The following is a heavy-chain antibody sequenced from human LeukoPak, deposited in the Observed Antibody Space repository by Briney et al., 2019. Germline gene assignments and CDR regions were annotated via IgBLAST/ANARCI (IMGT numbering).Heavy chain of an antibody. V-gene: IGHV4-39*07. Sequence: SETLSLTCTVSGVSISSSNSYWGWIRQPPGKGLEWIGSIYYSGNTYYNASLKSQVSISIDTSKKQFSLKLTSLTAADTAVYYCARGSYSFDSSSSPLGPLFDSWGQGTLVTVSS. CDR1: GVSISSSNSY. CDR3: ARGSYSFDSSSSPLGPLFDS. CDR2: IYYSGNT. D-gene: IGHD3-22*01. J-gene: IGHJ4*02.